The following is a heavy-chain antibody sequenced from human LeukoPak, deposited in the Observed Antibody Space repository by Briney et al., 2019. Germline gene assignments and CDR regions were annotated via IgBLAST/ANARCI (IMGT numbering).Heavy chain of an antibody. D-gene: IGHD6-6*01. CDR3: AREASIAARIIDY. J-gene: IGHJ4*02. V-gene: IGHV4-59*12. CDR1: GGSISSYY. Sequence: SETLSLTCTVSGGSISSYYWSWIRQPPGKGLEWIGYIYYSGSTNYNPSLKSRVTISVDRSKNQFSLKLSSVTAADTAVYYCAREASIAARIIDYWGQGTLVTVSS. CDR2: IYYSGST.